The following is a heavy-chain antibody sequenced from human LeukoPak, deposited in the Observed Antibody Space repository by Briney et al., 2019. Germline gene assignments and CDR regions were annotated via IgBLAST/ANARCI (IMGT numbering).Heavy chain of an antibody. CDR3: ARGPTNGQAFDY. V-gene: IGHV3-7*01. J-gene: IGHJ4*02. CDR1: GFTFRSSR. D-gene: IGHD2-8*01. CDR2: IREDGSEK. Sequence: PGGSLRLSCAASGFTFRSSRVTWVPGARGRGVVGVACIREDGSEKTSVDSVKGRFTISRDNAKNSLYLQMDSLRAEDTAVYYCARGPTNGQAFDYWGQGTLVSVSS.